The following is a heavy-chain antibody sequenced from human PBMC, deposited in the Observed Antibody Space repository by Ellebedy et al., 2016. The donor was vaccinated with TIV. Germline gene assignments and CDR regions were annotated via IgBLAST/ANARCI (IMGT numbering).Heavy chain of an antibody. CDR3: ARGAAVATIRLYYYYGMDA. CDR1: GGTFSSYA. CDR2: IIPIFGTA. D-gene: IGHD5-12*01. J-gene: IGHJ6*02. V-gene: IGHV1-69*13. Sequence: ASVKVSXKASGGTFSSYAISWVRQAPGQGLEWMGGIIPIFGTANYAQKFQGSVTITADESTSTAYMELSSLRSEDTAVYYCARGAAVATIRLYYYYGMDAWGQGTTVTVSS.